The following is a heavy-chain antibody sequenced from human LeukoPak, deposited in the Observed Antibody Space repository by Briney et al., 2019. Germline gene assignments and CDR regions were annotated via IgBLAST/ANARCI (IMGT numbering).Heavy chain of an antibody. D-gene: IGHD3-16*01. Sequence: PSETLSLTCTVSGGSISSSSYYWGWLRQPPGKGLEWIGSIYYSGSTYYNPSLKSRVTISVDTSKNQFSLKLSSVTAADTAVYYFASVFFGGQFVYSGQGTLVTVSS. CDR3: ASVFFGGQFVY. V-gene: IGHV4-39*01. CDR1: GGSISSSSYY. J-gene: IGHJ4*02. CDR2: IYYSGST.